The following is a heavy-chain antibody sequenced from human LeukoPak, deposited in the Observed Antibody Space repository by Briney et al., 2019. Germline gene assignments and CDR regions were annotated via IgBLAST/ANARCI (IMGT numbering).Heavy chain of an antibody. CDR3: AKEGGSGWYSFFDY. CDR1: GFTFSSYA. CDR2: ISGSGGST. Sequence: GGSPRLSCAASGFTFSSYAMNWVRQAPGKGLEWVSVISGSGGSTYYADSVKGRFTVSRDKSKNTLYLQMTSLRAEDTAVYYCAKEGGSGWYSFFDYWGPGTLVTVSS. V-gene: IGHV3-23*01. D-gene: IGHD6-19*01. J-gene: IGHJ4*02.